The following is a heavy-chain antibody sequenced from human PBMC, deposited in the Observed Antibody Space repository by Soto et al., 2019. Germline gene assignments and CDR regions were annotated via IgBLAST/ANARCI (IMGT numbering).Heavy chain of an antibody. CDR2: IYYSGTT. J-gene: IGHJ5*02. Sequence: QVQLQESGPGLVKPSETLSLTCTVSGGSISNYYWTWIRQPPGKGLEWIGNIYYSGTTNYNPSLKSRVTISVDTSKNQFSLKLSSVTAADTAVYYWAKLPWADYGGIFDPWGQGTLVTVSS. CDR3: AKLPWADYGGIFDP. CDR1: GGSISNYY. D-gene: IGHD4-17*01. V-gene: IGHV4-59*01.